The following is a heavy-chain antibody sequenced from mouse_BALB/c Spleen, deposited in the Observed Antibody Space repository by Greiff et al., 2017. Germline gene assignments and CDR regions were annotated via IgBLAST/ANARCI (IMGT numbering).Heavy chain of an antibody. D-gene: IGHD4-1*01. CDR2: ISYSGST. CDR3: ARSSTGTGAMDY. V-gene: IGHV3-2*02. CDR1: GYSITSDYA. Sequence: EVQLQQSGPGLVKPSQSLSLTCTVTGYSITSDYAWNWIRQFPGNKLEWMGYISYSGSTSYNPSLKSRISITRDTSKNQFFLQLNSVTTEDTATYYCARSSTGTGAMDYWGQGTSVTVSS. J-gene: IGHJ4*01.